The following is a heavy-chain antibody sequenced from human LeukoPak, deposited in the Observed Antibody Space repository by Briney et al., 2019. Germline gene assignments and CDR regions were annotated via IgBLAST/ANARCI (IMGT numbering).Heavy chain of an antibody. CDR2: FDPEDGET. J-gene: IGHJ2*01. Sequence: ASVKVSCKVSGYTLTELSMHWVRQAPGKGLEWMGGFDPEDGETIYAQKFQGRVTMTEDTSTDTAYMELSSLRSEDTAVYYCATVGYDSSGYSLPRYWYFDLWGRGTLVTVSS. CDR3: ATVGYDSSGYSLPRYWYFDL. CDR1: GYTLTELS. D-gene: IGHD3-22*01. V-gene: IGHV1-24*01.